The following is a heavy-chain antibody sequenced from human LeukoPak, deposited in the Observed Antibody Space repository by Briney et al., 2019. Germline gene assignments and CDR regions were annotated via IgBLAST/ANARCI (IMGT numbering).Heavy chain of an antibody. Sequence: SGPTLVQPPPTLTLTCTFSGFSLSTGGMAVGWIRQPPGKALEWLALIYWDDDKRYSPSLKNRLTITRDTSKNQVVLAVTNMDPVDTATYYCAQTYYSRSGSRFDYWGQGTLVTVSS. V-gene: IGHV2-5*02. CDR1: GFSLSTGGMA. J-gene: IGHJ4*02. D-gene: IGHD3-10*01. CDR3: AQTYYSRSGSRFDY. CDR2: IYWDDDK.